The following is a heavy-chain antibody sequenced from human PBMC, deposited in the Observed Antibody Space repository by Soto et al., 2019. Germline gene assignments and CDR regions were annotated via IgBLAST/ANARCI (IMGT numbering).Heavy chain of an antibody. CDR3: ARVILAGYYRFDP. D-gene: IGHD3-9*01. CDR1: XDSISSTNW. Sequence: TLSLACTVSXDSISSTNWWSWVRQPPGKGLEWIGEISHSGSPNYNPSLKSRVTISVDKSKNQFSLRLSSVTAADTAVYYCARVILAGYYRFDPWGQGTLVTVSS. J-gene: IGHJ5*02. V-gene: IGHV4-4*02. CDR2: ISHSGSP.